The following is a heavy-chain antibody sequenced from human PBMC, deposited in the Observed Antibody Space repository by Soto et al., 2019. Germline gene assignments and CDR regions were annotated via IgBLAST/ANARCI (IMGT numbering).Heavy chain of an antibody. V-gene: IGHV4-39*01. CDR3: ARRYSSSWYASNWFDP. D-gene: IGHD6-13*01. CDR2: IYYSGST. J-gene: IGHJ5*02. Sequence: SETLSLTCTVSGGSISSSSYYWGWIRQPPGKGLEWIGSIYYSGSTYYNPSLKSRVTISVDTSKNQFSLKLSSVTAADTAVYYCARRYSSSWYASNWFDPWGQGTLVTVSS. CDR1: GGSISSSSYY.